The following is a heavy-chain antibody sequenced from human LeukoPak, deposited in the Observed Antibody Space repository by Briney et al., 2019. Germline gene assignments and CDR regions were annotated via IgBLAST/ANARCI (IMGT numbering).Heavy chain of an antibody. D-gene: IGHD1-20*01. Sequence: ASVKVSCKASGYTFTSYYMHWVRQAPGQGLEWMGIINPSGGSTSYAQKFQGRVTMTRDMSTSTVYMELSSLRSEDTAVYYCARDQYNWNDFDYWGQGTLVTVSS. CDR1: GYTFTSYY. J-gene: IGHJ4*02. CDR3: ARDQYNWNDFDY. CDR2: INPSGGST. V-gene: IGHV1-46*01.